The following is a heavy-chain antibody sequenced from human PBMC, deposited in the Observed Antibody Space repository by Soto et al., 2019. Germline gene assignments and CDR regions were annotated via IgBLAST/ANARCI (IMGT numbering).Heavy chain of an antibody. CDR1: GVTFSNYD. Sequence: GGSLRLSCAVSGVTFSNYDLHWVRQAPGKGLEWVALISFDGGKKYFADSVKGRFTISRDNSKNTLYLQMNSLRAEDTAVYYCTKPYYDFRSAYYPFDYWGQGTLVTVSS. V-gene: IGHV3-30*18. J-gene: IGHJ4*02. CDR2: ISFDGGKK. D-gene: IGHD3-3*01. CDR3: TKPYYDFRSAYYPFDY.